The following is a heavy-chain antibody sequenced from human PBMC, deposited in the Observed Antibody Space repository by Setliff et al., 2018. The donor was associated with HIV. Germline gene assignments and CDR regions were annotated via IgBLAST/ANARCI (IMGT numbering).Heavy chain of an antibody. J-gene: IGHJ5*02. Sequence: PGGSLSLSCAASGFTFEDYGMNWVRQVPGKGLEWVSGIDWNGDIRGYADSVKGRFTITRDIAKTSLYLEMNSLSAEDTALYYCTRDYRASNWFDPWGHGTLVTVSS. CDR1: GFTFEDYG. V-gene: IGHV3-20*04. CDR2: IDWNGDIR. CDR3: TRDYRASNWFDP. D-gene: IGHD3-16*02.